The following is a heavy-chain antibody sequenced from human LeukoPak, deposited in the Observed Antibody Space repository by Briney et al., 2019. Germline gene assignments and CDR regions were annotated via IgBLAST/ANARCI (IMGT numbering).Heavy chain of an antibody. CDR3: APEPSDDVES. D-gene: IGHD5-24*01. CDR2: IYSGGST. V-gene: IGHV3-66*02. CDR1: GFTVSSNY. J-gene: IGHJ4*02. Sequence: GGSLRLSCAASGFTVSSNYMSWVRQAPGKGLEWVSIIYSGGSTYYADSVKGRFTISRDNSKNTLYLQMNSLRTEDTAVYYCAPEPSDDVESWGQGILVTVSS.